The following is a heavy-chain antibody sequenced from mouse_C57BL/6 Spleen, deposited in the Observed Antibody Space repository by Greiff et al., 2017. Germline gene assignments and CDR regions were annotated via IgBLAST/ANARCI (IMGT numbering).Heavy chain of an antibody. J-gene: IGHJ2*01. CDR1: GYTFTDYE. V-gene: IGHV1-15*01. CDR3: TPITTVVAPYDFDY. D-gene: IGHD1-1*01. Sequence: VKLMESGAELVRPGASVTLSCKASGYTFTDYEMHWVKQTPVHGLEWIGAIDPETGGTAYNQKFKGKAILTADKSSSTAYMELRSLTSEDSAVYYCTPITTVVAPYDFDYWGQGTTLTVSS. CDR2: IDPETGGT.